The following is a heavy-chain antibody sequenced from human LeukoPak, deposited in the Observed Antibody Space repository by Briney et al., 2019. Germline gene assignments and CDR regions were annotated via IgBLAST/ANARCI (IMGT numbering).Heavy chain of an antibody. Sequence: GGSLRLSCAASGFTFSSYSMNWVRQAPGKGLEWVSSISNGSTYMYYADSVKGRFTISRDNAKNSMYLQMNSLRAEDTAVYYCGRVGGRSKAAKGDAFDIWGQGTMVTVSS. V-gene: IGHV3-21*01. D-gene: IGHD6-6*01. CDR1: GFTFSSYS. J-gene: IGHJ3*02. CDR2: ISNGSTYM. CDR3: GRVGGRSKAAKGDAFDI.